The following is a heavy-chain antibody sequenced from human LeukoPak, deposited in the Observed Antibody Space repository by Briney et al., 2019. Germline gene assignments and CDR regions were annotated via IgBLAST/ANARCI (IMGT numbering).Heavy chain of an antibody. CDR3: ARGSSGWSGRHYYYYMDV. CDR1: GGSISSYY. J-gene: IGHJ6*03. V-gene: IGHV4-4*07. CDR2: IYISGSGRT. D-gene: IGHD6-19*01. Sequence: SETLSLACTVSGGSISSYYWSWIRQPARKGLEWIGRIYISGSGRTYYNPSLKSRVTISVDTSKNQFSLKLSSVTAADTAVYYCARGSSGWSGRHYYYYMDVWGKGTTVTVSS.